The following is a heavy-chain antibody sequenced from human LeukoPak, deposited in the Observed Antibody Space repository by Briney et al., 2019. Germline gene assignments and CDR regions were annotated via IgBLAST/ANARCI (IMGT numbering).Heavy chain of an antibody. D-gene: IGHD1-14*01. Sequence: GGPLRLSCAASGFTCSDYYMSWIRQDPGKGLEWVSYISSSGSTIYYADSVKGRFTLSRDNAKNSLYLQMNSLRAEDTAVYYCARGGNHYYYGMDVWGQGTTVTVSS. CDR2: ISSSGSTI. CDR3: ARGGNHYYYGMDV. J-gene: IGHJ6*02. CDR1: GFTCSDYY. V-gene: IGHV3-11*01.